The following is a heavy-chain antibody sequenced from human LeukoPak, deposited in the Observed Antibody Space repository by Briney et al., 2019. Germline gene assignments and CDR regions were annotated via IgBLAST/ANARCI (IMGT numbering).Heavy chain of an antibody. CDR2: ISGSGGST. J-gene: IGHJ4*02. V-gene: IGHV3-23*01. CDR3: ATLGQRYCSGGSCYTSGSSDY. CDR1: GFTFSSYA. Sequence: GGSQRLSCAASGFTFSSYAMSWVRQAPGKGLEWVSAISGSGGSTYYADSVKGRFTISRDNSKNTLYLQMNSLRAEDTAVYYCATLGQRYCSGGSCYTSGSSDYWGQGTLVTVSS. D-gene: IGHD2-15*01.